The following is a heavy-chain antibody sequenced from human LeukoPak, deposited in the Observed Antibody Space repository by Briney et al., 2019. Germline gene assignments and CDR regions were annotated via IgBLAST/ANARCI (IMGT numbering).Heavy chain of an antibody. V-gene: IGHV1-69*04. CDR2: IIPILGIA. CDR3: ARGYDYVWGSYRFDY. J-gene: IGHJ4*02. Sequence: SVKVSCKASGGTFSSYAISWVRQAPGQGLEWMGRIIPILGIANYAQKLQGRVTMTTDTSTSTAYMELRSLRSDDTAVYYCARGYDYVWGSYRFDYWGQGTLVTVSS. D-gene: IGHD3-16*02. CDR1: GGTFSSYA.